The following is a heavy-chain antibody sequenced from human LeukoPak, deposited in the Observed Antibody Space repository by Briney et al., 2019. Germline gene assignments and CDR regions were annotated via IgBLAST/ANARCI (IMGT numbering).Heavy chain of an antibody. CDR2: IYYSGYT. CDR1: GGSISSYY. D-gene: IGHD2-2*01. CDR3: ARSPSFIGYCSSTSCPKTGFFDY. Sequence: PSETLSLTCTVSGGSISSYYWSWIRQPPGKGLEYIGYIYYSGYTNYNPSLKSRVTMSVDTSKNQFSLKLSSVTAADTAVYYCARSPSFIGYCSSTSCPKTGFFDYWGQGTLVTVSS. V-gene: IGHV4-59*12. J-gene: IGHJ4*02.